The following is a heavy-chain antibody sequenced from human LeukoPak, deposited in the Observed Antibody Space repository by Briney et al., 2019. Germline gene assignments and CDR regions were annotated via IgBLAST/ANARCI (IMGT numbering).Heavy chain of an antibody. CDR1: GFTFSSYG. CDR3: ARARYCSGGSCYSRYYYYMDV. D-gene: IGHD2-15*01. J-gene: IGHJ6*03. V-gene: IGHV3-30*02. Sequence: GGSLRLSCTASGFTFSSYGMHWVRQAPGKGLEWVAYIRFDGSDEYYADSVKGRFTVSGDNSKSTMYLQMNSLRAEDTAVYYCARARYCSGGSCYSRYYYYMDVWGKGTTVTISS. CDR2: IRFDGSDE.